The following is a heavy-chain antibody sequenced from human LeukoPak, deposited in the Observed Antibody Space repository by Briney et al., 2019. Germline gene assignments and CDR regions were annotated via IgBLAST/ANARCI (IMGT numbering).Heavy chain of an antibody. CDR2: IKRDGSEK. D-gene: IGHD6-13*01. J-gene: IGHJ4*02. CDR1: GFTFSSYW. CDR3: AKDSGQWYSGSWYLGDY. V-gene: IGHV3-7*01. Sequence: GGSLRLSCAASGFTFSSYWMSWVRQAPGKGLEWVANIKRDGSEKKYVDSVKGRFTISRDNAKNSLYLQMNSLRVEDTAVYYCAKDSGQWYSGSWYLGDYWGQGTLVTVSS.